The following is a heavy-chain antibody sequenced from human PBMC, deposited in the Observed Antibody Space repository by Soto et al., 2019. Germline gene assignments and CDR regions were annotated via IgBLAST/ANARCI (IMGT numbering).Heavy chain of an antibody. V-gene: IGHV3-23*01. Sequence: PGESLKISCAASGFTFSSYAMSWVRQAPGKGLEWVSAISGSGGSTYYADSVKGRFTISRDNSKNTLYLQMNSLRAEDTAVYYCAKGVSTIFGVVIFPSGDYYMDVWGKGTTVTVSS. CDR3: AKGVSTIFGVVIFPSGDYYMDV. CDR2: ISGSGGST. D-gene: IGHD3-3*01. CDR1: GFTFSSYA. J-gene: IGHJ6*03.